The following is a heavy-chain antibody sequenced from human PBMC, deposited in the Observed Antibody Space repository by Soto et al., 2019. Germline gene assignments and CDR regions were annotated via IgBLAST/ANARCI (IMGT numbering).Heavy chain of an antibody. D-gene: IGHD3-3*01. Sequence: GASVKVSCKASGYTFTGYYMHWVRQAPGQGLEWMGWINPNSGGTNYAQKFQGWVTMTRDTSISTAHMELSRLRSDDTAVYYCARAGPTYYDFWSGYYSFTVFDYWGQGTLVTVSS. CDR3: ARAGPTYYDFWSGYYSFTVFDY. J-gene: IGHJ4*02. V-gene: IGHV1-2*04. CDR1: GYTFTGYY. CDR2: INPNSGGT.